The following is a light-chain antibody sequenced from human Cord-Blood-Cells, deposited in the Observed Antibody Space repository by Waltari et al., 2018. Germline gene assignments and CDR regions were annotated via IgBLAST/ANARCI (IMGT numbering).Light chain of an antibody. Sequence: SALTQPPSVSGFPVPTISIYATRSSSDVVGYNFVSWYQQHPGKPAKLMIYDVSNRPSGVSNCFSCSKSGNTASLIISGLEDEDAAYYFCISYTSSSTLVFGGGTKLTVL. CDR2: DVS. CDR1: SSDVVGYNF. V-gene: IGLV2-14*01. J-gene: IGLJ3*02. CDR3: ISYTSSSTLV.